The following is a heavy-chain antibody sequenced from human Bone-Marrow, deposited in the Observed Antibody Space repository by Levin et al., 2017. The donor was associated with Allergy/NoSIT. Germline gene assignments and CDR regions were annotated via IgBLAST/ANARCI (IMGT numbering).Heavy chain of an antibody. CDR1: GFIFSSYG. CDR3: AKGHTTVFYFDA. V-gene: IGHV3-30*18. D-gene: IGHD4-17*01. J-gene: IGHJ4*02. Sequence: GGSLRLSCVASGFIFSSYGMDWVRQAPGKGLEWVAIVSFDGNKQYYADSVEGRFTVSRDNSKNTFYLQMDSLRAEDTAVYYCAKGHTTVFYFDAWGPGTLVAVSS. CDR2: VSFDGNKQ.